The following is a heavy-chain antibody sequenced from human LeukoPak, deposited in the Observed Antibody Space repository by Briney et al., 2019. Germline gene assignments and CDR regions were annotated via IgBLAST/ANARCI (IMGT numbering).Heavy chain of an antibody. CDR1: GGTFSSYA. D-gene: IGHD2-15*01. J-gene: IGHJ4*02. CDR3: ARGGYCSGGSCYWLYYFDY. Sequence: ASVKVSCKASGGTFSSYAISWVRQAPGQGLEWMGGIIPIFGTANYAQKFQGRVTITADKSTSTAYMELSSLRSEDTAVYYCARGGYCSGGSCYWLYYFDYWGQGTLVTVSS. CDR2: IIPIFGTA. V-gene: IGHV1-69*06.